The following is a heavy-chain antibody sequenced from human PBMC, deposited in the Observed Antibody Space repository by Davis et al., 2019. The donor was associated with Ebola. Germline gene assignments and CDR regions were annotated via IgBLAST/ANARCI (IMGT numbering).Heavy chain of an antibody. V-gene: IGHV1-46*01. CDR2: INPSGGST. CDR3: ARGARASRQQGWFDP. D-gene: IGHD6-13*01. J-gene: IGHJ5*02. Sequence: AASVKVSCKASGYTFTSYYMHWVRQAPAQGLEWMGIINPSGGSTTYAQKFQGRVTITRDTSTCTVYMELSSLRSEDTAVYYCARGARASRQQGWFDPWGQGTLVTVSS. CDR1: GYTFTSYY.